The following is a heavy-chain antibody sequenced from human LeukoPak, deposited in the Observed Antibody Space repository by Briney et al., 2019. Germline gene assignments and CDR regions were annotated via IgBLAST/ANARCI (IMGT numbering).Heavy chain of an antibody. CDR2: IYSGGST. V-gene: IGHV3-53*01. CDR3: ARGRYPDAFDI. D-gene: IGHD3-9*01. CDR1: GFTVSSNY. J-gene: IGHJ3*02. Sequence: PGGSLRLSCAASGFTVSSNYMSWVRQAPGKGLEWVSVIYSGGSTYYADSVKGRFTISRDNSKNTLYLQMSSLRAEDTAVYYCARGRYPDAFDIWGQGTMVTVSS.